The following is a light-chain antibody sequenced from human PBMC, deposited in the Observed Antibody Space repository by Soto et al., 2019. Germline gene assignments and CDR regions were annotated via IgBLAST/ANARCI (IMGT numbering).Light chain of an antibody. J-gene: IGLJ1*01. Sequence: QSVLTQPASVSGSPGQSITISCSGTSSDVGGYNSVSWYRQYPGKAPKLIIYEVDNRPSGVSDRFSGSKSGNTASLTISGLQADDEADYYCYSYRGTNTRYVFGTGTQLTVL. V-gene: IGLV2-14*01. CDR1: SSDVGGYNS. CDR2: EVD. CDR3: YSYRGTNTRYV.